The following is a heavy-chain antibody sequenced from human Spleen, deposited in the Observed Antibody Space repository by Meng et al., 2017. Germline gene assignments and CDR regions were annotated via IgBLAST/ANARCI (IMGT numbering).Heavy chain of an antibody. CDR1: GGSVSSSSNY. V-gene: IGHV4-61*01. Sequence: VHPQESGPGVVRPSETLSLTCTVAGGSVSSSSNYWSWIRQPPGKGLEWIGYIYHSGSTNYNPSLKSRVTISVDTSKNQFSLRLSSVTAADTAVYYCARGIRFLEWLGWFDPWGQGTLVTVSS. J-gene: IGHJ5*02. D-gene: IGHD3-3*01. CDR2: IYHSGST. CDR3: ARGIRFLEWLGWFDP.